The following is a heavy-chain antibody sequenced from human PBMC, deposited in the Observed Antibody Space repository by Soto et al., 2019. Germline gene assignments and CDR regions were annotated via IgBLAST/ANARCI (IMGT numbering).Heavy chain of an antibody. V-gene: IGHV4-39*01. CDR1: GGAISSSSYY. D-gene: IGHD2-15*01. Sequence: QLQLQESGPGLVKPSETLSLTCTVSGGAISSSSYYWGWIRQPPGKGLEWIGSIYYSGSTYYNPSLKGRVTISVDTSKNQFSLQLSSVTAADTAVYYCARISGRGVVAATVRYFDYWGQGTLVTVSS. CDR2: IYYSGST. CDR3: ARISGRGVVAATVRYFDY. J-gene: IGHJ4*02.